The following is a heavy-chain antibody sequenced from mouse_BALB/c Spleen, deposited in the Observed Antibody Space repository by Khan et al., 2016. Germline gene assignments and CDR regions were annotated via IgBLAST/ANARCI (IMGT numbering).Heavy chain of an antibody. D-gene: IGHD1-1*01. J-gene: IGHJ1*01. V-gene: IGHV10-1*02. CDR1: GFTFHTYA. Sequence: EVQLVEPGGGLVQPKGSLKLSCAASGFTFHTYAMNWVRQAPGTGLEWVARIRSKSNTYATSYADSVQVRLTISRDDSQSMLYLQMNNVKTEDTAMYYCVLRYFDVWGAGTTVTVSS. CDR2: IRSKSNTYAT. CDR3: VLRYFDV.